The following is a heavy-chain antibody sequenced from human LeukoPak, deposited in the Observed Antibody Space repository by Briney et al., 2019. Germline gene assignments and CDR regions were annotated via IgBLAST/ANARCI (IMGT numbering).Heavy chain of an antibody. Sequence: GGSLRLSCAASGFTFSSYWMSWVRQAPGKGLEWVANIKQDGSEKYYVDSVKGRFTISRDNAKNTLYLQMNSLRAEDTAVYYCAKDSVSTGDPWYFDLWGRGTLVTVSS. J-gene: IGHJ2*01. CDR2: IKQDGSEK. D-gene: IGHD7-27*01. CDR3: AKDSVSTGDPWYFDL. V-gene: IGHV3-7*03. CDR1: GFTFSSYW.